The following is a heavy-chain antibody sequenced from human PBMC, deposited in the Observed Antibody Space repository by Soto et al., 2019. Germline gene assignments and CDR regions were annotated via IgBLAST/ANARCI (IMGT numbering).Heavy chain of an antibody. D-gene: IGHD2-2*01. Sequence: GASVKVSCKTSGYTFTTCYIHWVRQAPGQGLEWMGMINPSTGTTNYAQKFQGRVTITADKSTSTAYMELSSLRSEDTAVYYCARDRGVVVPAAPNWFDPWGQGTLVTVSS. CDR1: GYTFTTCY. CDR2: INPSTGTT. J-gene: IGHJ5*02. CDR3: ARDRGVVVPAAPNWFDP. V-gene: IGHV1-46*01.